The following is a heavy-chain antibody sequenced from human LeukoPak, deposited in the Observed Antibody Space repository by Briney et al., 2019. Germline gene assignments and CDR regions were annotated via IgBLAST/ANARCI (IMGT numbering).Heavy chain of an antibody. CDR1: GGSISSGGYY. CDR3: ARDRREYIAAAGPPDFDY. J-gene: IGHJ4*02. CDR2: IYHSGST. Sequence: SETLSLTCTVSGGSISSGGYYWSWLRQPPGKGLEWIGYIYHSGSTYYNPSLKSRVTISVDRSKNQFSLKLSSVTAADTAVYYCARDRREYIAAAGPPDFDYWGQGTLVTVSS. V-gene: IGHV4-30-2*01. D-gene: IGHD6-13*01.